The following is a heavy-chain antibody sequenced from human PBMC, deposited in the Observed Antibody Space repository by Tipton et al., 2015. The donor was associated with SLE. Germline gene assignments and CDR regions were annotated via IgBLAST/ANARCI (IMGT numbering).Heavy chain of an antibody. J-gene: IGHJ5*01. CDR1: GGSISSVTYY. D-gene: IGHD5-18*01. V-gene: IGHV4-61*01. CDR3: ARATDTAMAAGWFAS. Sequence: LRLSCTVSGGSISSVTYYWTWIRQHPGKGLEWIGYVYDTERPIYNPSLQSRVTISSDMSKSQLSLRLTSVTVADTGVYYCARATDTAMAAGWFASWGQGTLVTVSS. CDR2: VYDTERP.